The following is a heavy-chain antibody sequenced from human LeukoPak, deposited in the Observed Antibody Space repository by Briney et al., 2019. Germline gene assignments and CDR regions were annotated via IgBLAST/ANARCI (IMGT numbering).Heavy chain of an antibody. CDR3: ARETRILCGGGCLPPRHLDY. Sequence: SVKLSCATSGDIITYAVTRVRQAPGQGLEGMGGIIPLHGTSNYARNFQGRVTINMEESTNTVSMELSSLKSEDRAIYCCARETRILCGGGCLPPRHLDYWGEGALVTDPS. D-gene: IGHD2-21*01. CDR2: IIPLHGTS. CDR1: GDIITYA. J-gene: IGHJ4*02. V-gene: IGHV1-69*05.